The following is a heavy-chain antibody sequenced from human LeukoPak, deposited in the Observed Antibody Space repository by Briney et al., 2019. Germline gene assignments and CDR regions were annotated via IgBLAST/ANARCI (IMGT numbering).Heavy chain of an antibody. CDR2: IYYSGST. CDR1: GGSISSSSYY. V-gene: IGHV4-39*07. D-gene: IGHD5-24*01. J-gene: IGHJ4*02. Sequence: SETLSLTCTVSGGSISSSSYYWGWIRQPPGKGLEWIESIYYSGSTYYNPSLKSRVTISVDTSKNQYSLKLSSVTAADTAVYYCAIDGYNPIDYWGQGTLVTVSS. CDR3: AIDGYNPIDY.